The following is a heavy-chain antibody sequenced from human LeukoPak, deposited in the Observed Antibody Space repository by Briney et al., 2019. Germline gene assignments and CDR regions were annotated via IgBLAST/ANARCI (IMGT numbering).Heavy chain of an antibody. V-gene: IGHV4-39*01. D-gene: IGHD5-12*01. CDR2: IYYSGST. Sequence: SETLSLTCTVSGGSLRSSKYYWGWIRQPPGKGLEWIGSIYYSGSTYYNPSLKSRVTISVDTSKNEFSLKLSSVTAADTAVYYCARRRRATPIPFDYWGQGTLVTVSS. CDR1: GGSLRSSKYY. J-gene: IGHJ4*02. CDR3: ARRRRATPIPFDY.